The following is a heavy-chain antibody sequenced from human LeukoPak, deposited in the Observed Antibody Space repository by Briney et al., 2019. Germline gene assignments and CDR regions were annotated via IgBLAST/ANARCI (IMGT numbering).Heavy chain of an antibody. J-gene: IGHJ6*02. Sequence: PGGSLRLSCAASGFTFSSYGMHWVRQAPGKGLEWVAFIRYDGSNKYYADSVKGRFTISRDNSKNTLYLQMNSLRAEDTAVYYCAKDTRYFDWLLPSYYYYYGMDVWGQGTTVTVSS. CDR1: GFTFSSYG. D-gene: IGHD3-9*01. CDR2: IRYDGSNK. V-gene: IGHV3-30*02. CDR3: AKDTRYFDWLLPSYYYYYGMDV.